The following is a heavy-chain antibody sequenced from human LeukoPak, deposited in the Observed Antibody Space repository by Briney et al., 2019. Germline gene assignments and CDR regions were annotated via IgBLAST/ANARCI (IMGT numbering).Heavy chain of an antibody. J-gene: IGHJ4*02. CDR1: GFTFSSYA. Sequence: PGRSLRLSCAASGFTFSSYAMHWVRQAPGKGLEWVAVISYDGSNKYYADSVKGRFTISKDNSKNTLYLQMNSLRTEDTAVYYCAKWGVYDILTGYYDPDYWGQGTLVTVSS. CDR2: ISYDGSNK. CDR3: AKWGVYDILTGYYDPDY. V-gene: IGHV3-30-3*02. D-gene: IGHD3-9*01.